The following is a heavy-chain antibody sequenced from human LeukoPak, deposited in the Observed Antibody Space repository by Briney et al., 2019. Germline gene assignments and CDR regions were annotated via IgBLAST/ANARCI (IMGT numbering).Heavy chain of an antibody. CDR2: ISDSGGST. J-gene: IGHJ4*02. CDR1: GFTFSSYA. CDR3: AKRRWLGGIGVADPFDY. D-gene: IGHD6-19*01. V-gene: IGHV3-23*01. Sequence: GGSLRLSCSASGFTFSSYAMHWVRQGPGKGLEWVSVISDSGGSTYYADSVKGRFTISRDNSKNTLYLQMNSLRADDAAVYYCAKRRWLGGIGVADPFDYWGQGTLVTVSS.